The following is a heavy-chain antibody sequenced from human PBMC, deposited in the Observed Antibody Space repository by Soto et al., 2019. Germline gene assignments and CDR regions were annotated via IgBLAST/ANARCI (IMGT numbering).Heavy chain of an antibody. J-gene: IGHJ6*02. V-gene: IGHV3-48*02. Sequence: GSLRLSCAASGFTFSSYSMNWVRQAPGKGLEWVSYISSSSSTIYYADSVKGRFTISRDNAKNSLYLQMNSLRDEDTAVYYCARDYYGSGSYQLYYYYGMDVWGQGTTVTVSS. CDR3: ARDYYGSGSYQLYYYYGMDV. CDR2: ISSSSSTI. CDR1: GFTFSSYS. D-gene: IGHD3-10*01.